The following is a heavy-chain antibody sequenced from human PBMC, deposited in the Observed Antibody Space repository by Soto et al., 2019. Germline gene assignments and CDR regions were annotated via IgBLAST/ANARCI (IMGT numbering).Heavy chain of an antibody. V-gene: IGHV3-48*02. CDR1: GFTFSSSS. J-gene: IGHJ4*02. D-gene: IGHD3-22*01. CDR2: ISSSSSTI. CDR3: ARESGYYDSSGDPGDY. Sequence: EVQLVESGGGLVQPGGSLRLSCAASGFTFSSSSMNWVRQAPGKGLGWVSYISSSSSTIYYADSVKGRFTISRDNAKNSLYLQMNSLRDEDTAVYYCARESGYYDSSGDPGDYWGQGTLVTVSS.